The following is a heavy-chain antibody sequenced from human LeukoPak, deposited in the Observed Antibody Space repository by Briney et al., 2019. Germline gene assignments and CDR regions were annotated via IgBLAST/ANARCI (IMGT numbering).Heavy chain of an antibody. CDR1: GYTFTSYY. D-gene: IGHD6-19*01. V-gene: IGHV1-46*01. J-gene: IGHJ5*02. Sequence: ASVKVSCKASGYTFTSYYMHWVRQAPGQGLECMGIINPSGGSTSYAQKFQGRVTMTRDMSTSTVYMELSSLRSEDTAVYHCARDYLNGYSSGWYDRWGQGTLVTVSS. CDR3: ARDYLNGYSSGWYDR. CDR2: INPSGGST.